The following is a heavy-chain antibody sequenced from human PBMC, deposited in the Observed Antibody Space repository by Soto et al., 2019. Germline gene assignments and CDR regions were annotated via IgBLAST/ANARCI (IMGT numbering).Heavy chain of an antibody. D-gene: IGHD2-8*01. Sequence: PLETLSLTCTGSCGSINTAGHSWGWERQSPGNGLEWIGYSYHSGISYYNPSLQSRVATSVHRSKAQFYXRVTSVTAADRSAFFCAGAPQYLWCFELWGLGTRATVSS. V-gene: IGHV4-30-2*06. J-gene: IGHJ4*02. CDR1: CGSINTAGHS. CDR2: SYHSGIS. CDR3: AGAPQYLWCFEL.